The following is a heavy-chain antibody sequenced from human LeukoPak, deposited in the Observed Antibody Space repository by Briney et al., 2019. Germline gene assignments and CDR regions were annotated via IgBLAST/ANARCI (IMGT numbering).Heavy chain of an antibody. CDR1: GFILSSYT. D-gene: IGHD1-26*01. CDR2: ISYDGSKK. CDR3: ARDSVGGTATFDY. V-gene: IGHV3-30*04. Sequence: GGSLRLSCAASGFILSSYTMHWVRQAPGKGLEWVAVISYDGSKKYYADSVKGRFTISRDNYTNTLYMQMKRLRDEDTAVYYCARDSVGGTATFDYWGQGTLVTVSS. J-gene: IGHJ4*02.